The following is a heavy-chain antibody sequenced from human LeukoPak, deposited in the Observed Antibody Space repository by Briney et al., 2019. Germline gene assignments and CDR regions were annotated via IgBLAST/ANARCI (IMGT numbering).Heavy chain of an antibody. D-gene: IGHD6-19*01. J-gene: IGHJ6*02. V-gene: IGHV4-39*07. CDR2: IYYSGST. CDR1: GGSISSSSYY. Sequence: PSETLSLTCTVSGGSISSSSYYWGWIRQPPGKGLEWIGSIYYSGSTYYNPSLKSRVTISVDTSKNQFSLKLSSVTAADTAVYYCARLTSGWTERGMDVWGQGTTVTVSS. CDR3: ARLTSGWTERGMDV.